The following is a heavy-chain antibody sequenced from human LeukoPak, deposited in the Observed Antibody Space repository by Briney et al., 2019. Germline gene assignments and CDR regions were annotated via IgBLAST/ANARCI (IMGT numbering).Heavy chain of an antibody. CDR2: ITSKPYGEAS. Sequence: PGGSLRLSCTGSGFSFGDHSMSWVRQAPGKGLEWVGFITSKPYGEASHYAASVSGRFSFSRDDSKSIAYLQMNSLKTEDTAVYYCVRHDGMLLPVWGQGTLVTVSS. J-gene: IGHJ4*02. CDR3: VRHDGMLLPV. CDR1: GFSFGDHS. D-gene: IGHD3-16*01. V-gene: IGHV3-49*04.